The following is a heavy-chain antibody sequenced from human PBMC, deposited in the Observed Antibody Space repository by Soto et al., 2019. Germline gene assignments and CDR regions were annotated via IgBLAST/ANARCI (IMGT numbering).Heavy chain of an antibody. J-gene: IGHJ4*02. CDR3: ARTPTYSSGLYPPDFFDY. V-gene: IGHV6-1*01. D-gene: IGHD6-19*01. Sequence: QVQLQQSGPGLVKPSQTLSLTCAISGDSVSSNSAAWNWIRQSPSRGLEWLGRTYYRSKWYNDYAVSVKSRITIHPDTSTNQFSLQLNSVAPEDKAVYYCARTPTYSSGLYPPDFFDYWGQGTLVTVSS. CDR1: GDSVSSNSAA. CDR2: TYYRSKWYN.